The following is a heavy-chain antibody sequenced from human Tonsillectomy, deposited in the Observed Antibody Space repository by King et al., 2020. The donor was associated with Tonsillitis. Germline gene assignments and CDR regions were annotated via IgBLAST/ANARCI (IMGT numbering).Heavy chain of an antibody. CDR2: ISSDGTTT. Sequence: VQLVESGGGLVQPGGSLRLSCSVSGFIFNIYGLHWVRQAPGKGLHYVSGISSDGTTTNYADSVKGRFIISRDNSKNTLYLQVTSLTPDDTALYYCVKVRGVVTAYPDTFDMWGQGTLVSVSS. CDR1: GFIFNIYG. J-gene: IGHJ3*02. V-gene: IGHV3-64D*06. D-gene: IGHD2-21*02. CDR3: VKVRGVVTAYPDTFDM.